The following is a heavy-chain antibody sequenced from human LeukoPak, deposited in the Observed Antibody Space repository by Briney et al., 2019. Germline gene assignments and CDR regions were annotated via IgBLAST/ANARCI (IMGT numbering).Heavy chain of an antibody. CDR2: IYYSGST. D-gene: IGHD2-2*01. CDR1: GGSISSYY. CDR3: ARVGYCSSTSCAKNAFDI. V-gene: IGHV4-59*01. J-gene: IGHJ3*02. Sequence: SETLSLTCTVSGGSISSYYWSWIRQPPGKGLGWIGYIYYSGSTNYNPSLKSRVTISVDTSKNQFSLRLSSVTAAETAVYYCARVGYCSSTSCAKNAFDIWGEGKMVTVSS.